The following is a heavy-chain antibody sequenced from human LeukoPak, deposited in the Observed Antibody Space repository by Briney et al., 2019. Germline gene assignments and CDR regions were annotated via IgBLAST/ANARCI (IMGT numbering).Heavy chain of an antibody. CDR2: IYYSGST. CDR1: GYSISSSNW. CDR3: ARNSGYYDFWSGYPSSPFFDY. J-gene: IGHJ4*02. Sequence: SDTLSVTCAVSGYSISSSNWWGWVRQPPGKGLEWIGYIYYSGSTYYNPSLKSRVTMSVDTSKNQFSLKLSSVTAVDTAVYYCARNSGYYDFWSGYPSSPFFDYWGQGTLVTVSS. D-gene: IGHD3-3*01. V-gene: IGHV4-28*01.